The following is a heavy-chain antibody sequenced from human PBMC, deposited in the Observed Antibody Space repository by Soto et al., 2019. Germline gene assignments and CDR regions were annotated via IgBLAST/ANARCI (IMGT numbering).Heavy chain of an antibody. CDR2: IKQGGSEK. Sequence: GGSLRLSCVASGFTFSSYWMSWVRQAPGKGLEWVANIKQGGSEKYYVDSVKGRFTISRGNGKNSLYLQMNSLGAEDTAVYYCASEALVVVAATSYYGMDVWGQGTTVTVSS. CDR1: GFTFSSYW. D-gene: IGHD2-15*01. J-gene: IGHJ6*02. V-gene: IGHV3-7*01. CDR3: ASEALVVVAATSYYGMDV.